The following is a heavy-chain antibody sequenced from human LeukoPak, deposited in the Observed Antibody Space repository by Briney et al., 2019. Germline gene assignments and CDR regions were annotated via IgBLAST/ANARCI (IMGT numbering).Heavy chain of an antibody. V-gene: IGHV4-34*01. CDR3: AREIVGASH. D-gene: IGHD1-26*01. Sequence: SETLSLTCAVYGGSFSGYYWSWIRQPPGKGLEWIGYIYHSGSTYYNPSLKSRVTISVDRSKNQFSLKLSSVTAADTAVYYCAREIVGASHWGQGTPVTVSS. CDR2: IYHSGST. J-gene: IGHJ4*02. CDR1: GGSFSGYY.